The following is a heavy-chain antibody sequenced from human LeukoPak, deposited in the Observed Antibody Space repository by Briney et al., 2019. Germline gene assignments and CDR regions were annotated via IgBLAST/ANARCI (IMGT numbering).Heavy chain of an antibody. CDR2: ISRSSSYI. CDR3: ARDQGTIAARPVSWFDP. CDR1: GFTFSSYS. D-gene: IGHD6-6*01. V-gene: IGHV3-21*01. Sequence: GGSLSLSCAASGFTFSSYSMNWVRQAPGKGLEWVSSISRSSSYIYYADSVKGRFTISRDNAKNSLYLQMNSLRAEDTAVYYCARDQGTIAARPVSWFDPWGQGTLVTVSS. J-gene: IGHJ5*02.